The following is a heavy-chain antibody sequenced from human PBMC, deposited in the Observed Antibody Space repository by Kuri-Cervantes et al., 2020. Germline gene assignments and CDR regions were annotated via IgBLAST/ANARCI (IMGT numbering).Heavy chain of an antibody. V-gene: IGHV4-59*13. CDR2: ISYSGAT. CDR3: ARDRWFDP. CDR1: GDSISSYY. Sequence: SETLSLTCTVSGDSISSYYWSWIRQPPGKRLEWIGYISYSGATNYNPSLTSRVTISLDTSKNQFSLKLSSVTAADTAVYYCARDRWFDPWGQGTLVTVSS. J-gene: IGHJ5*02.